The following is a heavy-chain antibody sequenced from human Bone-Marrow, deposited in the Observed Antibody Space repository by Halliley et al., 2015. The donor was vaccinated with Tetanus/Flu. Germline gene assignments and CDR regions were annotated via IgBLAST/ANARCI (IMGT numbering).Heavy chain of an antibody. J-gene: IGHJ6*02. CDR3: ARISPNFGDCGDSYYYSGLNV. V-gene: IGHV4-4*02. D-gene: IGHD4-17*01. CDR1: GGSISSRNW. Sequence: TLSLTCAVSGGSISSRNWWNWVRQPPGKGLEWIGEIHHSGDTNYNPSLKSRVTISVDKSKNQISLKLSSVTAAGTAVYYCARISPNFGDCGDSYYYSGLNVWVPGSTVTVSS. CDR2: IHHSGDT.